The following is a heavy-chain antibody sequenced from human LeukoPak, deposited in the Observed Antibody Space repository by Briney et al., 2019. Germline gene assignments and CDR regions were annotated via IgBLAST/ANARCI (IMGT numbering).Heavy chain of an antibody. Sequence: GGFLRLSCAASGFTFSSYAMSWVRQAPGKGLEWVSAISGSGGSTYYADSVKGRFTISRDNSKNTLYLQMNSLRAEDTAVYYCAKAGGSYSYFDYWGQGTLVTVSS. J-gene: IGHJ4*02. V-gene: IGHV3-23*01. CDR3: AKAGGSYSYFDY. D-gene: IGHD1-26*01. CDR1: GFTFSSYA. CDR2: ISGSGGST.